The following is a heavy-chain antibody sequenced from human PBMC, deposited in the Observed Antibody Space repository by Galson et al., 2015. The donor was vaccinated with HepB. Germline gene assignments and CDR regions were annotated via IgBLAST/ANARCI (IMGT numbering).Heavy chain of an antibody. CDR2: IYYEGSDK. CDR1: GFTFSSYG. V-gene: IGHV3-33*01. CDR3: ARDQSAFWNALFNRYYYMDV. Sequence: SLRLSCAVSGFTFSSYGMHWVRQAPGKGLEWLAIIYYEGSDKYYAESVKGRFTISRDNSNNTLYLQMNSLRAEDTAVYYCARDQSAFWNALFNRYYYMDVWGRGATVTVSS. J-gene: IGHJ6*03. D-gene: IGHD3-3*01.